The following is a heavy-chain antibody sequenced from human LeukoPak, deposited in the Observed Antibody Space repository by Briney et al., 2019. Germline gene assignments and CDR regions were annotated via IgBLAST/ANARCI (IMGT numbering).Heavy chain of an antibody. CDR3: AGDFLDIVVVVATFDY. V-gene: IGHV3-21*01. Sequence: AGGSLRLSCAASGFTFSSYSMNWVRQAPGKGLEWVSSISSSSSYIYYADSVKGRFTISRDNAKNSLYLQMNSLRAEDTAVYYCAGDFLDIVVVVATFDYWGQGTLVTVSS. CDR2: ISSSSSYI. D-gene: IGHD2-15*01. J-gene: IGHJ4*02. CDR1: GFTFSSYS.